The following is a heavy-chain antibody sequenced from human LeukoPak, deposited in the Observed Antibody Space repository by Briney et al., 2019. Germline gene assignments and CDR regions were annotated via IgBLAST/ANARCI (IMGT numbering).Heavy chain of an antibody. D-gene: IGHD5-24*01. Sequence: ASVKVSCKASGYTFTSYYMHWVRQAPGQGLEWTEMINPSGGSTSYAQKFQGRVTMTRDTSTSTVYMELSSLRSEDTAVYYCARPSRDGYNYDAFDIWGQGTMVTVSS. CDR3: ARPSRDGYNYDAFDI. CDR1: GYTFTSYY. V-gene: IGHV1-46*01. CDR2: INPSGGST. J-gene: IGHJ3*02.